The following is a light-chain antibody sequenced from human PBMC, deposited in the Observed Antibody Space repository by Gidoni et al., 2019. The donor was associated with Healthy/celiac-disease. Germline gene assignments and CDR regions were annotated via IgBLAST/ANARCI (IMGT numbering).Light chain of an antibody. CDR1: QDISNY. CDR3: QQYDNLLT. Sequence: DIQMTQSPSSLSASVGDRVTITCQASQDISNYLNWYQQKPGKDPKLLIYDASNLETGVPSRFIGSGSGTDFTFPISSLQPEDIATYYCQQYDNLLTFGGGTKVEIK. CDR2: DAS. V-gene: IGKV1-33*01. J-gene: IGKJ4*01.